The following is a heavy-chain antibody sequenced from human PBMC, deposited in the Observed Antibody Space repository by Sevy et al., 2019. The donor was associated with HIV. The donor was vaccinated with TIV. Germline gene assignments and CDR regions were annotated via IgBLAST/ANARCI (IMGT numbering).Heavy chain of an antibody. CDR3: ARDRLKWLVRGYFDY. J-gene: IGHJ4*02. CDR2: ISYDGSNK. CDR1: GFTFSSYA. V-gene: IGHV3-30-3*01. Sequence: GGSLRLSCAASGFTFSSYAMHWVRQAPGKGLEWVAVISYDGSNKYYADSVKGRFTISRDNSKNKLYLQMNSLRAEDTAVYYCARDRLKWLVRGYFDYWGQGTLVTVSS. D-gene: IGHD6-19*01.